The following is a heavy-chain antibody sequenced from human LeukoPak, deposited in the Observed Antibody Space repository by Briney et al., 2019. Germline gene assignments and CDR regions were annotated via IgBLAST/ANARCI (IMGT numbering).Heavy chain of an antibody. D-gene: IGHD3-10*01. CDR3: ASSRIYGSGSYYYYYYGMDV. J-gene: IGHJ6*02. CDR2: IYYSGST. CDR1: GGSISSYY. V-gene: IGHV4-59*08. Sequence: SETLSLTCTVSGGSISSYYWSWIRQPPGKGLERIGYIYYSGSTNYNPSLKSRVTISVDTSKNQFSLKLSSVTAADTAVYYCASSRIYGSGSYYYYYYGMDVWGQGTTVTVSS.